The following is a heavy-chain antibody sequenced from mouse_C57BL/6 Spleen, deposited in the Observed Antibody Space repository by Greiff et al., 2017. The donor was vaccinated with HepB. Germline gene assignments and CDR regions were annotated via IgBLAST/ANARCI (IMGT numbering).Heavy chain of an antibody. CDR2: IDPETGGT. CDR1: GYTFTDYE. J-gene: IGHJ3*01. V-gene: IGHV1-15*01. D-gene: IGHD2-14*01. CDR3: TRSAGIEFAY. Sequence: QVQLQQPGAELVRPGASVTLSCKASGYTFTDYEMHWVKQTPGHGLEWIGAIDPETGGTAYNQKFKGKAILTADKSSSTAYMELRSLTSEDSAVYYCTRSAGIEFAYWGQGTLVTVSA.